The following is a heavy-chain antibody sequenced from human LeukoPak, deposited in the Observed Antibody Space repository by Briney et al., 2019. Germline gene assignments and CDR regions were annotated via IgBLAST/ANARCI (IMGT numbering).Heavy chain of an antibody. Sequence: SETLSLTCTVSGDSISSYYWSWIRQPPGKGLEWIGYIYYSGSTNYNPSLKSRVTISVDTSKNQFSLKLSSVTAADTAVYYCARELWFGESYYFDYWGQGTLVTVSS. CDR2: IYYSGST. CDR3: ARELWFGESYYFDY. V-gene: IGHV4-59*01. J-gene: IGHJ4*02. D-gene: IGHD3-10*01. CDR1: GDSISSYY.